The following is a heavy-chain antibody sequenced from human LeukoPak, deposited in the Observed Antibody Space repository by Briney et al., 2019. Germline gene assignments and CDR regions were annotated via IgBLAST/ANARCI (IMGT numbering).Heavy chain of an antibody. Sequence: GGSLRLSCAASGFSFRDYWMSWVRQAPGKVLEWVADIEPDGSGKTYVDSVKGRFTISRDNAQQSLYLQMDTLTAEDTAVYYCVTSWVRQQRDFWGQGTLVTVSS. D-gene: IGHD3-10*01. J-gene: IGHJ4*02. CDR1: GFSFRDYW. V-gene: IGHV3-7*01. CDR3: VTSWVRQQRDF. CDR2: IEPDGSGK.